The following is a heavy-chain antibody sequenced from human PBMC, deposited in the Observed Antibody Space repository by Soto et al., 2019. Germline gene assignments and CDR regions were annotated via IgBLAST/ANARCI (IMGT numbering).Heavy chain of an antibody. CDR1: GVKFKTYW. D-gene: IGHD6-6*01. CDR2: LSGSGAST. J-gene: IGHJ6*02. Sequence: GGSLRLCCPAYGVKFKTYWMGWVRPAPGKGLEWVSGLSGSGASTYYADSVKGRFTIFRDNSKNTLYLQMNSLRAEDTAVYYCAKDGSSSVDSYYGMDVWGQGTTVSV. CDR3: AKDGSSSVDSYYGMDV. V-gene: IGHV3-23*01.